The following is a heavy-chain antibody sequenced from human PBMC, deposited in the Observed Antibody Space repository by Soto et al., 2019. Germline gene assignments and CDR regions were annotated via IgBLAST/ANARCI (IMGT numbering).Heavy chain of an antibody. CDR3: ARDRVDPKTRIVGATNDAFDI. V-gene: IGHV3-53*01. CDR1: GFTVSSNY. Sequence: EVQLVESGGGLIQPGGSLRLSCAASGFTVSSNYMSWVRQAPGKGLEWVSVIYSGGSTYYADSVKGRFTISRDNSENTMYLQMNSLRAEDTAVYYCARDRVDPKTRIVGATNDAFDIWGQGTMVTVSS. CDR2: IYSGGST. D-gene: IGHD1-26*01. J-gene: IGHJ3*02.